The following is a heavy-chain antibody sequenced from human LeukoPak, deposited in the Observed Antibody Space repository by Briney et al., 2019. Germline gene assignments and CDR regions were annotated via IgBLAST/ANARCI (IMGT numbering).Heavy chain of an antibody. D-gene: IGHD2-8*01. CDR2: ISGSGGST. V-gene: IGHV3-23*01. CDR3: AKDGVPYARYYFDY. J-gene: IGHJ4*02. Sequence: GGSLRVSCAASGFTFTSYAMSWVRQALGKGLEWVSAISGSGGSTYYADSVKGRFTISRDNSKNTLYLQMNSLRAEDTAVYYCAKDGVPYARYYFDYWGQGTLVTVSS. CDR1: GFTFTSYA.